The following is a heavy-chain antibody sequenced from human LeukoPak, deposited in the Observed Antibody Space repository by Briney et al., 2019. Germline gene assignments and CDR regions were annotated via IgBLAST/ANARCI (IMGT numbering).Heavy chain of an antibody. CDR1: GFIFNSYW. D-gene: IGHD3-16*01. V-gene: IGHV3-7*03. CDR3: ARGWASSRRKAFDI. J-gene: IGHJ3*02. Sequence: GGSLRLSCAASGFIFNSYWMNWLRQAPGKGLEWVANVDQDGSEKYNVGSVKGRFTISRDNAKNSLYLQMNSLRVEDTAVYYCARGWASSRRKAFDIWGQGTIVAVSS. CDR2: VDQDGSEK.